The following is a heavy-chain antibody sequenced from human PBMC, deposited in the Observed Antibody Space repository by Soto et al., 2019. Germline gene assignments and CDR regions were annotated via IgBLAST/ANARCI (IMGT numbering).Heavy chain of an antibody. CDR1: GFTFTDYA. CDR2: ISYEGSTE. D-gene: IGHD2-2*01. Sequence: QVQLVESGGGVVQPGRSLRLSCAASGFTFTDYAMHWVRQAPGKGLEWVAVISYEGSTEYYADSVKGRFTISRDDSKNTLCLQMNSLRAEDTAVYYCARDDCISASCYPLFWGQGTLFTVSS. J-gene: IGHJ4*02. CDR3: ARDDCISASCYPLF. V-gene: IGHV3-30-3*01.